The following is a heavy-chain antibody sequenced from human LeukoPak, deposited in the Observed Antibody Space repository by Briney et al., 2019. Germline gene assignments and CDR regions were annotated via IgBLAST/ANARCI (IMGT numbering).Heavy chain of an antibody. CDR1: GFSFSNYA. CDR3: AKQWVDC. D-gene: IGHD1-26*01. Sequence: GSLILSCAASGFSFSNYAMNGVRQAPGKGLEWVSSISESGDKTYYADSVRGRFTISRDNSQNTLYLQMNSLRAEDTALYYCAKQWVDCWGQGTLVTVSS. V-gene: IGHV3-23*01. J-gene: IGHJ4*02. CDR2: ISESGDKT.